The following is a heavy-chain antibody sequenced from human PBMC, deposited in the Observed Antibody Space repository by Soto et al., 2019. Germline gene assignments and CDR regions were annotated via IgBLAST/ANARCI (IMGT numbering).Heavy chain of an antibody. CDR2: ISGSGGST. Sequence: GGSLRLSCAASGFTFSGYAMSWVRQAPGKGLEWVSAISGSGGSTYYADSVKGRFTISRDNSKNTLYLQMNSLRAEDTAVYYCAQERPADIMITFGGVIAETTFDYWGQGTLVTVSS. CDR1: GFTFSGYA. D-gene: IGHD3-16*02. CDR3: AQERPADIMITFGGVIAETTFDY. J-gene: IGHJ4*02. V-gene: IGHV3-23*01.